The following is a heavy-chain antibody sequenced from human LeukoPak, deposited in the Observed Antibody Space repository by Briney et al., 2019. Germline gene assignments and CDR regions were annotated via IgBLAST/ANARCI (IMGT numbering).Heavy chain of an antibody. J-gene: IGHJ4*02. D-gene: IGHD2-21*01. Sequence: ASVKVSCKASGFTFTNYYMHWVRQAPGQGLEWMGLISPTGSSTNYAQKFRGRDTMTRDTSTTTVYMELSSLRSEDTGVYYCAREECGGYFDYWGQGTLVTVSS. CDR2: ISPTGSST. CDR3: AREECGGYFDY. CDR1: GFTFTNYY. V-gene: IGHV1-46*01.